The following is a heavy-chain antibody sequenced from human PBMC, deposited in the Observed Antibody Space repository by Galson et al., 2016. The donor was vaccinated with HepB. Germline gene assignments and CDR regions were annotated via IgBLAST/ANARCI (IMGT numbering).Heavy chain of an antibody. D-gene: IGHD3-3*01. CDR1: GFTFDDYA. Sequence: SLRLSCAASGFTFDDYAMHWVRQAPGKGLEWISGISWNSGTIIYADSVKGRFTISRDNAKNSLYLQMNSLRAEDTALYYCAKDMSIFGGVITHSGGGLDVWGQGTTVTVSS. CDR2: ISWNSGTI. CDR3: AKDMSIFGGVITHSGGGLDV. J-gene: IGHJ6*02. V-gene: IGHV3-9*01.